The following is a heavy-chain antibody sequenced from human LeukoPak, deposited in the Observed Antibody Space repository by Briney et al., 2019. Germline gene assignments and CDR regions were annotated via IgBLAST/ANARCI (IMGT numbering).Heavy chain of an antibody. J-gene: IGHJ4*01. V-gene: IGHV3-20*04. Sequence: GGSLRLSCAASGFTFDDYGMSWVRQAPGKGLEWASGITWNAGSTGYADSVKGRFTISRDNAKNSLYLQMNSLRTEDTALYYCARGYCSGGSCFYFDYWGQGTLVTVSS. D-gene: IGHD2-15*01. CDR2: ITWNAGST. CDR1: GFTFDDYG. CDR3: ARGYCSGGSCFYFDY.